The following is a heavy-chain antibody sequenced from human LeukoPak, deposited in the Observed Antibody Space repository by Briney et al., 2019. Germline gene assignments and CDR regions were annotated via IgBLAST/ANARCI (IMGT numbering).Heavy chain of an antibody. V-gene: IGHV3-15*01. Sequence: GGSLRLSCAASGFTFSNAWMSWVRQAPGKGLEWVGRIKSKTGGGTTDYAAPVKGRFTISRDDSKNTLYLQMNSLKTEDTAVYYCTTPVTVTSYWGQGTLVTVSS. CDR3: TTPVTVTSY. CDR1: GFTFSNAW. J-gene: IGHJ4*02. CDR2: IKSKTGGGTT. D-gene: IGHD4-17*01.